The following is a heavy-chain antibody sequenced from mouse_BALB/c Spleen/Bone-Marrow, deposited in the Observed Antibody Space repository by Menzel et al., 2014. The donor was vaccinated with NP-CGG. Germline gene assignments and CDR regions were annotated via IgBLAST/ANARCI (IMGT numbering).Heavy chain of an antibody. V-gene: IGHV1S81*02. CDR3: TRGRRDAMDY. CDR2: INPSNGGT. Sequence: QVQLQQSGAELVKPGASMKLSCKASGYTFTSYYMYWVKQRPGQGLEWIGEINPSNGGTNFNEKFKSKATLTVDKSSSTAYMQLSSLTSEDSAVYYCTRGRRDAMDYWGQGTSVTVSS. J-gene: IGHJ4*01. CDR1: GYTFTSYY.